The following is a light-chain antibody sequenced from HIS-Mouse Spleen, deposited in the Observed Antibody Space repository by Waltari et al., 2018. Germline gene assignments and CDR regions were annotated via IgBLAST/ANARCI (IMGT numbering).Light chain of an antibody. CDR1: SSDVGSYNR. CDR3: SSYTSSSTV. CDR2: EVS. J-gene: IGLJ1*01. V-gene: IGLV2-18*02. Sequence: QSALTQPPSVSGSPGQSVTISCTGTSSDVGSYNRVSWYQQPPGTAPKLMIYEVSNRPSRVPDRFSGSKSGNTASLTSSGLQAEDEADYYCSSYTSSSTVFGTGPKVTVL.